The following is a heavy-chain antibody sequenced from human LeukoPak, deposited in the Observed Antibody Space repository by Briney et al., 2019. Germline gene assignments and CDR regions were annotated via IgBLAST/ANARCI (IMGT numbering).Heavy chain of an antibody. CDR1: GFTFSSYA. J-gene: IGHJ4*02. CDR3: ARARRGCSSTSRYGGNFDY. V-gene: IGHV3-30-3*01. Sequence: GRSLRLSCAASGFTFSSYAMHWVRQAPGKGLEWVAVISYDGSNKYYADSVKGRFTISRDNSKNTLYLQMNSLRAEDTAVYYCARARRGCSSTSRYGGNFDYWGQGTLVTVSS. D-gene: IGHD2-2*01. CDR2: ISYDGSNK.